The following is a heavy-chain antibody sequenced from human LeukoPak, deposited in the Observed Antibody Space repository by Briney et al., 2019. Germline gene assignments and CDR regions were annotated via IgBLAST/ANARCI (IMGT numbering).Heavy chain of an antibody. Sequence: GASVKVSCKASGYTFTGYYMHWVRQAPGQGLEWMGWINPNSGGTNYAQKFQGRVTMTRDTSISTAYMELGRLRSDDTAVYYCAIRIFGVDLHDPSSAVDPWGQGTLVTVSS. CDR1: GYTFTGYY. D-gene: IGHD3-3*02. V-gene: IGHV1-2*02. J-gene: IGHJ5*02. CDR2: INPNSGGT. CDR3: AIRIFGVDLHDPSSAVDP.